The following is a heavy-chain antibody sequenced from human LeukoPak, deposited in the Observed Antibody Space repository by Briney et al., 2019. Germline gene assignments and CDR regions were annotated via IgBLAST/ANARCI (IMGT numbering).Heavy chain of an antibody. D-gene: IGHD1-26*01. CDR2: IYYSGST. CDR1: GGSISSYY. V-gene: IGHV4-59*01. Sequence: GGSISSYYWSWIRQPPGKGLEWIGYIYYSGSTNYNPSLKSRVTISVDTSKNQFSLKLSSVTAADTAVYYCARGGNSGSYLAYYYYYMDVWGKGTTVTISS. J-gene: IGHJ6*03. CDR3: ARGGNSGSYLAYYYYYMDV.